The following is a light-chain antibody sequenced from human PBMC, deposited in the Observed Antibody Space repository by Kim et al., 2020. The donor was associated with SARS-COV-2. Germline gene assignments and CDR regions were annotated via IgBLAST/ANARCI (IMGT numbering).Light chain of an antibody. CDR1: QSVSSIY. CDR3: QQYGSSPSYT. J-gene: IGKJ2*01. CDR2: GAS. V-gene: IGKV3-20*01. Sequence: EIVLTQSPGTLSLSPGERATLSCRASQSVSSIYLAWYQQKPGQAPRLLIYGASSRATGIPDRFSGSGSGTEFTLTISRLEPEDFAVYYCQQYGSSPSYTFGQGTKLEI.